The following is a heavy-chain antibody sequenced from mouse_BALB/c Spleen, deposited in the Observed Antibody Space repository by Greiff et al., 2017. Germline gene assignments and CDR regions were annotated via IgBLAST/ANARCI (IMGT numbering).Heavy chain of an antibody. D-gene: IGHD2-1*01. V-gene: IGHV1-18*01. J-gene: IGHJ4*01. CDR3: ARSRGGYGNGGYAMDY. CDR2: INPYNGGT. Sequence: EVQLQQSGPELVKPGASMKISCKASGYSFTGYTMNWVKQSHGKNLEWIGLINPYNGGTSYNQKFKGKATLTVDKSSSTAYMELLSLTSEDSAVYYCARSRGGYGNGGYAMDYWGQGTSVTVSS. CDR1: GYSFTGYT.